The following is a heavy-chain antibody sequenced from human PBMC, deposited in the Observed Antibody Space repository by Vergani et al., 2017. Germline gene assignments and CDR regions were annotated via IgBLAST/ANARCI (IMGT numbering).Heavy chain of an antibody. CDR2: FDPEHGEV. CDR3: AIVTYYYDSSGYYLDY. J-gene: IGHJ4*02. D-gene: IGHD3-22*01. CDR1: GYSLPELT. V-gene: IGHV1-24*01. Sequence: QVQLVQSGSEVRKPGASVKVSCQVSGYSLPELTIHWVRQAPGKGLEWMGGFDPEHGEVTFAHHIQGRVTMTEDRSTDTAYMELSSLRPEDTALYYCAIVTYYYDSSGYYLDYWGQGTLVTVSS.